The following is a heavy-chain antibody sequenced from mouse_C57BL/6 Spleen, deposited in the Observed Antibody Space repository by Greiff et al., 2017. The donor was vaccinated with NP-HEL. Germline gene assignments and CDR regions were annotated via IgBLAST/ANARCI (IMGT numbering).Heavy chain of an antibody. D-gene: IGHD1-3*01. CDR1: GYTFTSYW. Sequence: QVQLQQPGAELVKPGASVKMSCKASGYTFTSYWITWVKQRPGQGLEWIGDIYPGSGSTDYNEKFKSKATLTVDTSSSTAYMQRSSLTSEDSAVYYCARGRLGSDYFDYWGQGTTLTVSS. J-gene: IGHJ2*01. CDR3: ARGRLGSDYFDY. CDR2: IYPGSGST. V-gene: IGHV1-55*01.